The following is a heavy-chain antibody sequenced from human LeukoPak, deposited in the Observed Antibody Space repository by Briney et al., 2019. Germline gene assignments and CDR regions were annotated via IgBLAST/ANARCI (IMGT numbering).Heavy chain of an antibody. J-gene: IGHJ6*03. CDR1: GFSFSSYW. V-gene: IGHV3-7*01. D-gene: IGHD3-10*01. CDR3: ARVRGYSVRHYYMDV. CDR2: IKTDGSEK. Sequence: PGGSLRLSCEASGFSFSSYWMSWVRQAPGKGLEWVANIKTDGSEKYYVDSVKGRFTISRDNARDSLYLQMNSLRAEDTAVYYCARVRGYSVRHYYMDVWGKGTTVTISS.